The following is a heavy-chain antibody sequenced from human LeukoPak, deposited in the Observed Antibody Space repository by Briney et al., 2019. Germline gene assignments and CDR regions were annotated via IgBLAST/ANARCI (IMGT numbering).Heavy chain of an antibody. CDR2: ISGSGGNT. J-gene: IGHJ4*02. CDR3: AKALGGYHFDY. CDR1: GFTFSRYG. Sequence: PGGSLRLSCAASGFTFSRYGMSWVRQAPGKGLEWVSSISGSGGNTYYADSVKGRFTISRDNSKNTLFLHMNSLRAEDTAVYYCAKALGGYHFDYWGQGTLVTVSS. V-gene: IGHV3-23*01. D-gene: IGHD3-16*01.